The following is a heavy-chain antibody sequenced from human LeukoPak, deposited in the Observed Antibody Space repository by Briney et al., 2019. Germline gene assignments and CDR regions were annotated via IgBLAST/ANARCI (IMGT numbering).Heavy chain of an antibody. V-gene: IGHV3-74*01. CDR2: INSDGSST. D-gene: IGHD6-19*01. Sequence: PGGSLRLSCAASGFTFNSYWMRWVRQAPGKGLVWVSRINSDGSSTTYADSVKGRFTISRDNAKNTLYLQMNSLRAEDTAVYYCARVVGSSAWYRLDYWGQGTLVTVSS. CDR1: GFTFNSYW. CDR3: ARVVGSSAWYRLDY. J-gene: IGHJ4*02.